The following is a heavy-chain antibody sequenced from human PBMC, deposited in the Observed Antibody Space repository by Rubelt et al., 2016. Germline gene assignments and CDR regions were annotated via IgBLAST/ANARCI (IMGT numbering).Heavy chain of an antibody. CDR3: ARDSGDYGSGSYYNVWYYYGMDV. D-gene: IGHD3-10*01. V-gene: IGHV4-59*12. CDR1: GGSISSYY. CDR2: IYYSGST. J-gene: IGHJ6*02. Sequence: ETLSLTCTVSGGSISSYYWTWIRQPPGKGLEWIGYIYYSGSTNYNPSLKSRVTISVDTSKNQFSLKLSSVTAADTAVYYCARDSGDYGSGSYYNVWYYYGMDVWGQGTTVTVSS.